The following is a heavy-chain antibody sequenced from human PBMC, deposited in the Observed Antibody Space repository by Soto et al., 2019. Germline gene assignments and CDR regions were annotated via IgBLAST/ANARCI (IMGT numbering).Heavy chain of an antibody. V-gene: IGHV3-11*05. CDR2: INSSSSYT. CDR1: GFTFSDDY. Sequence: QVQLVESGGGLVKPGGSLRLSCAASGFTFSDDYMSWIRQAPGKGLEWVSYINSSSSYTNYADSVKGRFTISRDNAKNSLYLPINSLRAEDTAVYYCARIIAAAGGRRYFDLWGRGTLVTVSS. CDR3: ARIIAAAGGRRYFDL. D-gene: IGHD6-13*01. J-gene: IGHJ2*01.